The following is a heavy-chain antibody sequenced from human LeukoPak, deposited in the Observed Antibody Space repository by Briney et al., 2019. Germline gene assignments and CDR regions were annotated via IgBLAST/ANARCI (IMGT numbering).Heavy chain of an antibody. CDR2: IYNSGSA. CDR1: GGSISSYD. Sequence: SETLSLTCTVSGGSISSYDWTWIRQPPGKGLEWIGYIYNSGSANYNSSLKSRVTMSVDTSKKQLSLKLSSVTAADTAVYYCASSRNHLYYYHYGMDVWGQGTTVTVSS. J-gene: IGHJ6*02. V-gene: IGHV4-59*08. CDR3: ASSRNHLYYYHYGMDV.